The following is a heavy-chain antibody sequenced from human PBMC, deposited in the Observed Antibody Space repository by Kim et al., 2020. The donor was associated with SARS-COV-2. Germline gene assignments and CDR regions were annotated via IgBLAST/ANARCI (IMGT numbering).Heavy chain of an antibody. D-gene: IGHD3-3*01. V-gene: IGHV3-23*01. J-gene: IGHJ6*02. CDR3: AKDLRMGVVIYGMDV. Sequence: DAGRSRFTISRDNPKNTLYLQMNSLRAEATAVYYCAKDLRMGVVIYGMDVWGQGTTVTVSS.